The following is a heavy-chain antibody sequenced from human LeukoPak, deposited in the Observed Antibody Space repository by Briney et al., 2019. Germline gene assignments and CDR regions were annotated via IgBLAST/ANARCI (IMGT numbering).Heavy chain of an antibody. CDR1: GYSFTSYW. Sequence: GGSLKISCKGSGYSFTSYWIGWVRQMPGKGLEWMGIIYPGDSETTYSPSFQGQVTISADKSISTAYLQWSSLKASDTAMYYCARLANTHYCSGGSCYSWEEPPHIDYWGQGTLVTVSS. CDR3: ARLANTHYCSGGSCYSWEEPPHIDY. D-gene: IGHD2-15*01. J-gene: IGHJ4*02. CDR2: IYPGDSET. V-gene: IGHV5-51*01.